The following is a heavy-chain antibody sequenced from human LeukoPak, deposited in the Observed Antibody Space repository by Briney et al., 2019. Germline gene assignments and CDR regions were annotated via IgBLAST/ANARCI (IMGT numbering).Heavy chain of an antibody. CDR1: GFTFSSYS. J-gene: IGHJ4*02. V-gene: IGHV3-21*01. CDR2: ISSSSSYI. CDR3: ARDSSSWYWLDY. Sequence: TGGSLRLSCAASGFTFSSYSMNWVRQAPGKGLEWVSSISSSSSYIYYADSVKGRYTISRDNAKNSLYLQMNSLRAEDTAVYYCARDSSSWYWLDYWGQGTLVTVSS. D-gene: IGHD6-13*01.